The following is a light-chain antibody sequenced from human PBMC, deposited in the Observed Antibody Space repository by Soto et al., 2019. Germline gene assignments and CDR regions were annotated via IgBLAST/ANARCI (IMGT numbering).Light chain of an antibody. CDR3: QQYYSTRWT. CDR1: QSVTSRS. Sequence: EIVLTQSPVTLSLSPGERATLSCRASQSVTSRSLAWYQQKPGQAPRLLIYGASSRATCIPDRFSGSVSGTDFTLTISMLETADLALYYCQQYYSTRWTFGQGTKVEIK. J-gene: IGKJ1*01. V-gene: IGKV3-20*01. CDR2: GAS.